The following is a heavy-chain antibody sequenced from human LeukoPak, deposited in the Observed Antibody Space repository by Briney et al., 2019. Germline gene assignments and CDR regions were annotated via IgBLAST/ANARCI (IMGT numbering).Heavy chain of an antibody. CDR2: IYSAGST. CDR1: GFSVTSNY. V-gene: IGHV3-66*01. D-gene: IGHD2-15*01. J-gene: IGHJ4*02. Sequence: GGSLRLSCAASGFSVTSNYMSWVRQAPGKGLEWVSVIYSAGSTYYADSVKGRFTISRDISKSTLYLQMNSLRAEDTAVYYCAKDPVVVVAATPWYFDYWGQGTLVTVSS. CDR3: AKDPVVVVAATPWYFDY.